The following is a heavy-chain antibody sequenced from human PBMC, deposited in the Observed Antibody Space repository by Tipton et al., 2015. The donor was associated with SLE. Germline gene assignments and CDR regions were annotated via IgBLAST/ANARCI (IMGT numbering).Heavy chain of an antibody. CDR3: VRDWGDNEDY. Sequence: SLRLSCASSGFTFSTYWMTWVRQAPGKGLEWVANINQNGSETKYVDSVKGRFTISRGNAKNSLYLQMNSLGVEDTAVYYCVRDWGDNEDYWGQGTLVTVSS. CDR2: INQNGSET. J-gene: IGHJ4*02. V-gene: IGHV3-7*01. CDR1: GFTFSTYW. D-gene: IGHD3-16*01.